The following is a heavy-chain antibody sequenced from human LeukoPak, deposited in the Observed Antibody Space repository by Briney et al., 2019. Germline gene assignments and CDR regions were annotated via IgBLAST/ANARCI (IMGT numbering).Heavy chain of an antibody. D-gene: IGHD6-6*01. Sequence: ASVKVSRKASGYTFTSYGISWVRQAPGQGLEWMGWISAYNGNTNYAQKLQGRVTMTTDTSTSTAYVELRSLRSDDTAVYYCARAGGGSSFSDYWGQGTLVTVSS. V-gene: IGHV1-18*01. CDR2: ISAYNGNT. J-gene: IGHJ4*02. CDR1: GYTFTSYG. CDR3: ARAGGGSSFSDY.